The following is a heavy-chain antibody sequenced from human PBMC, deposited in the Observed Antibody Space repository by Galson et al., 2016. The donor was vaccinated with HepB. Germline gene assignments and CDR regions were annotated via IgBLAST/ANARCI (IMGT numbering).Heavy chain of an antibody. Sequence: SLRLSCAVSGFNFNDFSMNWIHQAPGKGLEWLSYISGTGSRILYADSVKGRFTISKDKAKLSLYLQMSSLRVEDTAVYYCARDLTPRGFSYSFWGQGTLVAVSS. CDR1: GFNFNDFS. J-gene: IGHJ1*01. CDR3: ARDLTPRGFSYSF. CDR2: ISGTGSRI. D-gene: IGHD3-10*01. V-gene: IGHV3-48*01.